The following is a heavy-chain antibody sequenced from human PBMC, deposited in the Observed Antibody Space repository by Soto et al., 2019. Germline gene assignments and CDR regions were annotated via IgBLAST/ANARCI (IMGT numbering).Heavy chain of an antibody. Sequence: GSLQLSCAASGFTFSSYSMNWVRQAPGKGLEWISYISTTSSSIYYADSVKGRFTISRDNAKNSLFLQMNSLRDEDTAVYYCARKGVAFDYWGQGALVTVSS. CDR3: ARKGVAFDY. V-gene: IGHV3-48*02. D-gene: IGHD3-3*01. CDR1: GFTFSSYS. CDR2: ISTTSSSI. J-gene: IGHJ4*02.